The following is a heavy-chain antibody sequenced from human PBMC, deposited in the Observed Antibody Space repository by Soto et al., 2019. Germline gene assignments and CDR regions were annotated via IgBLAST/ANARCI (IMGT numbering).Heavy chain of an antibody. Sequence: VQLLESGGGLVQPGGSLRLSCAASGFTFSSYAMGWVRQAPGKGLEWVSIVSGSGGTTYYADSVKGRFTISRDNSKNTLYLQMTSLGADDTAVYYCARSSGGDCYLPVDFWGQGTLVTVSS. CDR1: GFTFSSYA. V-gene: IGHV3-23*01. D-gene: IGHD2-21*02. CDR3: ARSSGGDCYLPVDF. CDR2: VSGSGGTT. J-gene: IGHJ4*02.